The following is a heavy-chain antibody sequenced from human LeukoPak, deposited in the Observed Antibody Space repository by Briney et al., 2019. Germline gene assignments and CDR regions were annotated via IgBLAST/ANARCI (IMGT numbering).Heavy chain of an antibody. CDR2: SHYSGTT. CDR1: GASISSGGYY. Sequence: PSETLSLTCTVSGASISSGGYYWSWIRQQPGKGLEWIGYSHYSGTTYYNTSLKSRVAISVDTSKNQFSLKLSSVTAADTAVYYCARDGPTSVLWGRGTLVTVSS. V-gene: IGHV4-31*03. J-gene: IGHJ4*02. CDR3: ARDGPTSVL. D-gene: IGHD1-1*01.